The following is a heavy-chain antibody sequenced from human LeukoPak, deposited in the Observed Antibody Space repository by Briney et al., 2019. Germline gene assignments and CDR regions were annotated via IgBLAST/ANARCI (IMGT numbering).Heavy chain of an antibody. CDR3: ARDWGRRYSSGWYGDFDY. J-gene: IGHJ4*02. CDR2: ISYDGSDK. Sequence: GGSLRLSCAASGFTFSSYAMHWVRQAPGKGLEWVAVISYDGSDKYYADSVKGRFTISRDNSKNTLYLQMNSLRPEDAAVYYCARDWGRRYSSGWYGDFDYWGQGTLVTVSS. D-gene: IGHD6-19*01. V-gene: IGHV3-30-3*01. CDR1: GFTFSSYA.